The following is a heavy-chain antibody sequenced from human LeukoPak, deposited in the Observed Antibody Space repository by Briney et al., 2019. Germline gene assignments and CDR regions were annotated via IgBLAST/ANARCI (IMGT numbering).Heavy chain of an antibody. CDR2: ISSSSNYI. Sequence: PGGSLRLSCAASGFTFSNYNMNWVRQAPGKGLEWVSSISSSSNYIYYADSVKGRFTISRDNAKNSLYLQMNSLRAEDTALYYCTRDFSDMIVVRCPGYWGQGTLVTVSS. V-gene: IGHV3-21*04. CDR1: GFTFSNYN. J-gene: IGHJ4*02. D-gene: IGHD3-22*01. CDR3: TRDFSDMIVVRCPGY.